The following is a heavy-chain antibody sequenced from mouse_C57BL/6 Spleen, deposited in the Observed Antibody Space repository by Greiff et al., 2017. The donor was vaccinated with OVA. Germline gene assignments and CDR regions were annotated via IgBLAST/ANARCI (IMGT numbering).Heavy chain of an antibody. V-gene: IGHV1-22*01. J-gene: IGHJ2*01. D-gene: IGHD1-1*01. CDR3: ARKGFITTVVFDY. Sequence: EVQLQQSGPELVKPGASVKMSCKASGYTFTDYNMHWVKQSHGKSLEWIGYINPNNGGTSYNQKFKGKATLTVNKSSSTAYMELRSLTSEDSAVYYCARKGFITTVVFDYWGQGTTLTVSS. CDR1: GYTFTDYN. CDR2: INPNNGGT.